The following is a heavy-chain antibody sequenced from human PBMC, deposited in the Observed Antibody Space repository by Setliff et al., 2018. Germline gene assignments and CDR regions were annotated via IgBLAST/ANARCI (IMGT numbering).Heavy chain of an antibody. Sequence: GGSLRLSCAASGFTFSSYSMNWVRQAPGKGLEWVSYISSSSTIYYADSVKGRFTISRDNAKNSLYLQMNSLRAEDTAVYYCARVSGREQLEDYFDYWGQGTLVTVSS. CDR2: ISSSSTI. CDR1: GFTFSSYS. J-gene: IGHJ4*02. V-gene: IGHV3-48*01. D-gene: IGHD6-6*01. CDR3: ARVSGREQLEDYFDY.